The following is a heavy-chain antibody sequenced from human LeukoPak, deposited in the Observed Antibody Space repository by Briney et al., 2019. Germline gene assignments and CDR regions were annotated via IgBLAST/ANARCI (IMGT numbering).Heavy chain of an antibody. D-gene: IGHD2-2*01. CDR1: QFTFSIYA. CDR2: ISVTGVST. Sequence: PGGSLRLSCAASQFTFSIYAMGWVRQAPGKGLEWVSIISVTGVSTYYADSVKGRFTISRDDSKSTLFMQMSSLRAEDTAVYYSAKGNQLAGKWYFDYWGQGTLVTVSS. J-gene: IGHJ4*02. CDR3: AKGNQLAGKWYFDY. V-gene: IGHV3-23*01.